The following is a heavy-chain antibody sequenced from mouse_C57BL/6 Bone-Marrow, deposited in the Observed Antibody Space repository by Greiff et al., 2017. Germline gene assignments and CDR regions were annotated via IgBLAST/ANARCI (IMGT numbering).Heavy chain of an antibody. D-gene: IGHD2-4*01. J-gene: IGHJ4*01. Sequence: VQPQQPGAELVKPGASVKLSCKASGYTFTNYWMHWVKQRPGQGHEWIGMMHPNGGSPDYNEKFKSEATLSVDKSSRTAYMELSSLTSEDSAVYYCARSYDYDDYTMDYWGQGTSVTVSS. CDR2: MHPNGGSP. CDR1: GYTFTNYW. CDR3: ARSYDYDDYTMDY. V-gene: IGHV1-64*01.